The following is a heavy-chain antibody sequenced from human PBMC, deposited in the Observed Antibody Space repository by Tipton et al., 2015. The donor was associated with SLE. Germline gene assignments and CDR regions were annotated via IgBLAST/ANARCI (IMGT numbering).Heavy chain of an antibody. Sequence: TLSLTCAVYGGSFSGYYWSWIRQPPGKGLEWIGYIYYSGSTNYNPSLKSRVTISVDTSKNQFSLKLSSVTAEDTAVYYCAKDGSWGELLHYGMDVWGQGTTVTVSS. CDR1: GGSFSGYY. V-gene: IGHV4-59*01. CDR2: IYYSGST. J-gene: IGHJ6*02. D-gene: IGHD1-26*01. CDR3: AKDGSWGELLHYGMDV.